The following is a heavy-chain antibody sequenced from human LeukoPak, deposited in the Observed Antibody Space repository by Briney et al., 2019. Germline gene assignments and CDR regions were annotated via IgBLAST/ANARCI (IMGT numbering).Heavy chain of an antibody. D-gene: IGHD4-17*01. CDR1: GGSISSGGYC. CDR2: IYYSGST. Sequence: PSQTLSLTCTVSGGSISSGGYCWSWIRQHPGKGLEWIGYIYYSGSTYYNPSLKSRVTISVDTSKNQFSLKLSSVTAADTAVYYCARDEYGDYSNWFDPWGQGTLVTVSS. J-gene: IGHJ5*02. V-gene: IGHV4-31*03. CDR3: ARDEYGDYSNWFDP.